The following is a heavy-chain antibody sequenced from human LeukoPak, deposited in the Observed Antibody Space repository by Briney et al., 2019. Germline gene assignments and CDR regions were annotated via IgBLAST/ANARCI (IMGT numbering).Heavy chain of an antibody. D-gene: IGHD1-26*01. CDR1: GGSISSSNW. V-gene: IGHV4-4*02. CDR3: ARGGGSYQFGFDY. CDR2: IYHSGST. J-gene: IGHJ4*02. Sequence: SETLSLTCAVSGGSISSSNWWSWVRQPPGKGLEWIGEIYHSGSTNYNPSLKSRVTISVDTSKNQFSLKLSSVTAADTAVYYCARGGGSYQFGFDYWGQGTLVTVSS.